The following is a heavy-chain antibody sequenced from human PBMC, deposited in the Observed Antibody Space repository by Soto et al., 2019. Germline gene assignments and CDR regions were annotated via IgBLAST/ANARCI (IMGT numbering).Heavy chain of an antibody. Sequence: SETLSLTCTVSGASMNSYHWSWIRQPAGKGLEWIGHIHSSGSTNYNPSLRSRVTMSVDTSKNQFSLRLMSLTAADTAVYYCARDQGVAAAGITWFDPWGQGSLVTVSS. CDR3: ARDQGVAAAGITWFDP. CDR1: GASMNSYH. D-gene: IGHD6-13*01. V-gene: IGHV4-4*07. CDR2: IHSSGST. J-gene: IGHJ5*02.